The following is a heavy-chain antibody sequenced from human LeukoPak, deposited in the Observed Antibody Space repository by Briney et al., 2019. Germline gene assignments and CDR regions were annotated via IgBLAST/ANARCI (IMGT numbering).Heavy chain of an antibody. Sequence: ASVKVSCKASGYTFSSHDINWVRQATGQGLEWMGWINPNSGGTNYAQKFQGRVTMTRDTSISTAYMELSRLRSDDTAVYYCARAGGNSEHWGQGTLVTVSS. CDR3: ARAGGNSEH. CDR2: INPNSGGT. J-gene: IGHJ1*01. V-gene: IGHV1-2*02. D-gene: IGHD4-23*01. CDR1: GYTFSSHD.